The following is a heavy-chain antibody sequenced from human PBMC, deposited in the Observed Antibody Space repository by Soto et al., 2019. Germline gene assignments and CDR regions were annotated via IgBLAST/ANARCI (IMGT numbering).Heavy chain of an antibody. CDR3: ARRVLGYCNNGVCYNRLDP. D-gene: IGHD2-8*01. Sequence: SVKVSCKASGGTFSSYAISWVRQAPGQGLEWMGGIIPIFGTANYAQKFQGRVTITADKSTSTAYMELSSLRSEDTAVYYCARRVLGYCNNGVCYNRLDPWGQGTLVTVYS. CDR2: IIPIFGTA. J-gene: IGHJ5*02. CDR1: GGTFSSYA. V-gene: IGHV1-69*06.